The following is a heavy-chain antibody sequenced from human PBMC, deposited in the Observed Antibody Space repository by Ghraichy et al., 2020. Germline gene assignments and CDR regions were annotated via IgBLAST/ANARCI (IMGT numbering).Heavy chain of an antibody. Sequence: SETLSLTCAVYGGSFSGYYWSWIRQPPGKGLEWIGEINHSGSTNYNPSLKSRVTISVDTSKNQFSLKLSSVTAADTAVYYCARIRYFDWLLPRGAFDIWGQGTMVTVSS. D-gene: IGHD3-9*01. CDR1: GGSFSGYY. CDR2: INHSGST. V-gene: IGHV4-34*01. J-gene: IGHJ3*02. CDR3: ARIRYFDWLLPRGAFDI.